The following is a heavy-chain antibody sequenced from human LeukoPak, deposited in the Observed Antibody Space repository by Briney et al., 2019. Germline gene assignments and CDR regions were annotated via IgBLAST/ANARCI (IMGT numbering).Heavy chain of an antibody. CDR2: ISAYNGNT. V-gene: IGHV1-18*01. CDR1: SYTFTNYA. CDR3: ARGWFGEQRY. D-gene: IGHD3-10*01. J-gene: IGHJ4*02. Sequence: ASVKVSCKASSYTFTNYAFTWVRQAPGQGLEWMGWISAYNGNTNYAQKVQGRVTMSTDASASTAYMELRSMRSDDTAVYYCARGWFGEQRYWGQGTLVNVSS.